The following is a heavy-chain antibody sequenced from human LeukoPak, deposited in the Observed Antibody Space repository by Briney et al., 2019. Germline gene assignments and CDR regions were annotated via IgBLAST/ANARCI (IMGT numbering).Heavy chain of an antibody. CDR3: ARVYGSGSYYNDNWFDP. J-gene: IGHJ5*02. Sequence: PGGSLRLSCAASGFTLSTSWMHWVRQPPGKGLVWVSGIKIDGSSTSYADSVKGRFTISRDNAKNTLYLQMNSLRAEDTAVYYCARVYGSGSYYNDNWFDPWGQGTLVTVSS. D-gene: IGHD3-10*01. CDR1: GFTLSTSW. V-gene: IGHV3-74*01. CDR2: IKIDGSST.